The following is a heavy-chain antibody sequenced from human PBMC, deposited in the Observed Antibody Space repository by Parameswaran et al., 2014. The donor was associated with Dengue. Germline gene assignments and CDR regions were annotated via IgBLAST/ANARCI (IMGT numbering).Heavy chain of an antibody. CDR2: INPSGGST. J-gene: IGHJ4*02. Sequence: WVRQAPGQGLEWMGIINPSGGSTSYAQKFQGRVTMTRDTSTSTVYMELSSLRSEDTAVYYCARGTDMGFDYWGQGTLVTVSS. CDR3: ARGTDMGFDY. V-gene: IGHV1-46*01.